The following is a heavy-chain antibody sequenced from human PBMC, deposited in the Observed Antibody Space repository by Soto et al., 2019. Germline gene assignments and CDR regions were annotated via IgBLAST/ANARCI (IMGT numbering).Heavy chain of an antibody. V-gene: IGHV3-74*01. CDR3: ARSRLAGYDY. J-gene: IGHJ4*02. CDR2: INEDGSTI. CDR1: GFTFNTYW. D-gene: IGHD3-9*01. Sequence: PGGSLRLSCAASGFTFNTYWMHWVRQAPGKGLVWVSRINEDGSTITYADSVKGRFTISRDNAKNTLYLQMNSLRAEDTAVYYCARSRLAGYDYWGQGTLVTVSS.